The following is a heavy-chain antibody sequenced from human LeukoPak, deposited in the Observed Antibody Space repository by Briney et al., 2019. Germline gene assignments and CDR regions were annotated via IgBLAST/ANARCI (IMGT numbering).Heavy chain of an antibody. V-gene: IGHV1-46*01. CDR2: INPSGGST. D-gene: IGHD6-6*01. CDR3: ARGFGSSIPYSYYYYLDV. Sequence: ASVKVSCKASGYIFTAYYMHWVRQAPGQGLEWMGIINPSGGSTSYAQKFQGRVTMTRDMSTSTVYMELNSLRAEDDTAVYYCARGFGSSIPYSYYYYLDVWGKGTTVTVSS. J-gene: IGHJ6*03. CDR1: GYIFTAYY.